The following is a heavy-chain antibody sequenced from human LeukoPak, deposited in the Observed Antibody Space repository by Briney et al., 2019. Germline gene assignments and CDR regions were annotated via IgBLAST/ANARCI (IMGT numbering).Heavy chain of an antibody. Sequence: GGSLRLSCAASELTFSSYPMSWVRQAPGKGLEWVSAISGSGNYTYCADSVEGRFTISRDNSKNTLYLQMNNLRAEDTAVYYRAKVVWEVTTNYWGQGTLVAVSS. CDR1: ELTFSSYP. CDR3: AKVVWEVTTNY. J-gene: IGHJ4*02. CDR2: ISGSGNYT. V-gene: IGHV3-23*01. D-gene: IGHD4-17*01.